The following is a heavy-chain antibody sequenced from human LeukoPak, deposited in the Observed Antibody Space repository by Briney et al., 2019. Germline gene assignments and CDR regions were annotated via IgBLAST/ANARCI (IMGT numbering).Heavy chain of an antibody. CDR1: GGSFSGYY. Sequence: SETLSLTCAVYGGSFSGYYWSWIRQPPGEGLEWIGEINHSGSTNYNPSLKSRVTISVDNSKNQFSLKMSSMTAADTAVYYCARAGWYTLDNWGQGTLVTVSS. CDR3: ARAGWYTLDN. D-gene: IGHD2-15*01. CDR2: INHSGST. J-gene: IGHJ4*02. V-gene: IGHV4-34*01.